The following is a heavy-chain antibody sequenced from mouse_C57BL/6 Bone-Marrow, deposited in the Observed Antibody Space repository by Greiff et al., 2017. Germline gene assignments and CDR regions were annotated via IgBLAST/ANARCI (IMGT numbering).Heavy chain of an antibody. D-gene: IGHD2-4*01. V-gene: IGHV1-9*01. CDR3: ARETMITTIYYYAMGY. Sequence: QVQLQQPGAELMKPGASVKLSCKATGYTFTGYWIEWVKQRPGHGLEWIGEILPGSGSTNYNEKFKGKATFTADTSSNTAYMQLSSLTPEDSAIYDCARETMITTIYYYAMGYWGQGASVTVSS. CDR1: GYTFTGYW. J-gene: IGHJ4*01. CDR2: ILPGSGST.